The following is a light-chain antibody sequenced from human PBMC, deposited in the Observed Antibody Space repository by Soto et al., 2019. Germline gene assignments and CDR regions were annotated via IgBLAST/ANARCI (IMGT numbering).Light chain of an antibody. J-gene: IGKJ1*01. CDR3: QQYNNWPWT. CDR2: GAS. CDR1: QSVSSN. Sequence: EIVMTQSPATLSVSPGERATLSCRASQSVSSNLAWYQQKPGQAPRLLIYGASTRATGIPARFSGSGSGTEFTXXISSXXXXXXXXXYCQQYNNWPWTFGQGTKVEIK. V-gene: IGKV3-15*01.